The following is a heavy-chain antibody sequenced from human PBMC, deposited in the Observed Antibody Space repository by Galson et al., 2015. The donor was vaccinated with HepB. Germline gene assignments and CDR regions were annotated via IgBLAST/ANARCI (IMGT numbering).Heavy chain of an antibody. V-gene: IGHV4-30-2*01. Sequence: TLSLTCAVSGGSISGSGNSWSWIRQPPGKGLEWIGYIYYSGTTYYNPSLKSRVTISVDRSKNQFSLRLRSVTAADTAMYYCARGRPGRFDPWGQGTLVTVSS. J-gene: IGHJ5*02. CDR2: IYYSGTT. D-gene: IGHD3-10*01. CDR3: ARGRPGRFDP. CDR1: GGSISGSGNS.